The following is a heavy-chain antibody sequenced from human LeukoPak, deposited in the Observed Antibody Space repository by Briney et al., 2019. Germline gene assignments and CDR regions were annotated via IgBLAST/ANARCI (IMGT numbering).Heavy chain of an antibody. D-gene: IGHD3-10*01. CDR1: GYTFTSYY. CDR3: AREEITMVRGKKNFDY. Sequence: GASVKVSCKASGYTFTSYYMHWVRQAPGQGLEWMGWINPNSGGTNYAQKFQGRVTMTRDTSISTAYMELSRLRSDDTAVYYCAREEITMVRGKKNFDYWGQGTLVTVSS. V-gene: IGHV1-2*02. CDR2: INPNSGGT. J-gene: IGHJ4*02.